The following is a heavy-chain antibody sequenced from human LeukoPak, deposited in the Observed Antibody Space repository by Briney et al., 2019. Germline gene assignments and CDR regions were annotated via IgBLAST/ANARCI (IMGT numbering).Heavy chain of an antibody. D-gene: IGHD3-3*01. Sequence: PSETLSLTCTVSGGSISSYYWSWIRQPPGKGLEWIGYIYTSGSTNYNPSLKSRVTISVDTSKNQFSLKLSSVTAADTAVYYCATGYGFLEWPYFDYWGQGTLVTVSS. V-gene: IGHV4-4*08. J-gene: IGHJ4*02. CDR1: GGSISSYY. CDR3: ATGYGFLEWPYFDY. CDR2: IYTSGST.